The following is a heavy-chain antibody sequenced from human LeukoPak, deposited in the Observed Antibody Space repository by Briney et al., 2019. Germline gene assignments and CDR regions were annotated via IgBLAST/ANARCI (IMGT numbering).Heavy chain of an antibody. CDR2: INWNGGST. CDR3: AKEHCSSTSCYRGGYYFDY. J-gene: IGHJ4*02. CDR1: GFTFDDYG. Sequence: GGSLRLSCAASGFTFDDYGMSWVRQAPGKGLEWVSGINWNGGSTGYADSVKGRFTISRDNSKNTLYLQMNSLRAEDTAVYYCAKEHCSSTSCYRGGYYFDYWGQGTLVTVSS. D-gene: IGHD2-2*02. V-gene: IGHV3-20*04.